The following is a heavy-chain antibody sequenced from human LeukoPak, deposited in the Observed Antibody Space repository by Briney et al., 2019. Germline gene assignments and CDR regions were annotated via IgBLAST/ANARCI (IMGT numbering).Heavy chain of an antibody. V-gene: IGHV3-23*01. J-gene: IGHJ4*02. Sequence: KPGGSLRLSCAASGFTFSSYAVTWVRQAPGKGLEWVSGITGSGDTTFYADSVKGRFTISRDNSKNTLYLQMHSLRAEDTAVYYCVKDYSTIAAAANPLFDYWGQGALATVSS. D-gene: IGHD6-13*01. CDR3: VKDYSTIAAAANPLFDY. CDR2: ITGSGDTT. CDR1: GFTFSSYA.